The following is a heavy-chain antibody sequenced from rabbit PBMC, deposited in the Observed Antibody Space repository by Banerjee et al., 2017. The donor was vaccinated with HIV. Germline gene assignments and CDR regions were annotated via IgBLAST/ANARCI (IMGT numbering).Heavy chain of an antibody. CDR2: IYAGVGGSL. J-gene: IGHJ4*01. D-gene: IGHD6-1*01. CDR3: ARRLGYAFFNL. Sequence: QEQLVESGGGLAQPEGSPTLTCEASGFGFRSNAMCWVRQAPGKGPEWIACIYAGVGGSLYYASWAKGRFTISSTSSTTVTLQMTSLTAADTATYFCARRLGYAFFNLWGPGTLVTVS. V-gene: IGHV1S45*01. CDR1: GFGFRSNA.